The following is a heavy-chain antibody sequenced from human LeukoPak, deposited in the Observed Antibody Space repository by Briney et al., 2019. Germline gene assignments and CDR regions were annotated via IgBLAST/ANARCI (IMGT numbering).Heavy chain of an antibody. CDR3: ARGDDILTAYLY. CDR1: GCTFLSYS. Sequence: ASVKVSCKASGCTFLSYSIRWVRQAPGQGLEWMGRINPLFGTANYAQKFQGRVTITADESTTTASMELSSLRSEDSAVYYCARGDDILTAYLYWGQGTLVTVSS. V-gene: IGHV1-69*13. D-gene: IGHD3-9*01. J-gene: IGHJ4*02. CDR2: INPLFGTA.